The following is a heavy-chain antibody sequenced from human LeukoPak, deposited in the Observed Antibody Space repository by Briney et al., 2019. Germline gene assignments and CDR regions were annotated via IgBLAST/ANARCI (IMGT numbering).Heavy chain of an antibody. V-gene: IGHV1-18*01. CDR3: AILPSIAVAGKYYYYYMDV. CDR2: ISGYNGNT. D-gene: IGHD6-19*01. CDR1: GYTFTSYG. Sequence: GASVKVSCKASGYTFTSYGISWVRQAPGQGLEWMGWISGYNGNTKNAQKLQGRVTMTTDTSTSTAYMELRSLRSDDTAVYYCAILPSIAVAGKYYYYYMDVWGKGTTVTVSS. J-gene: IGHJ6*03.